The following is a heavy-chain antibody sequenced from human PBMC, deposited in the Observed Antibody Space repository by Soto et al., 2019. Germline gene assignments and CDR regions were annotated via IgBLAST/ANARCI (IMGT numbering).Heavy chain of an antibody. CDR2: INAGNGNT. Sequence: ASVKVSCKASGYTFTSYAMHWVRQAPGQRLEWMGWINAGNGNTKYSQKFQGRVTITRDTSASTAYMELSSLRSEDTAVYYCARMCLRSAGACGMDVWAQGTTVPVSS. CDR1: GYTFTSYA. D-gene: IGHD3-10*01. V-gene: IGHV1-3*01. CDR3: ARMCLRSAGACGMDV. J-gene: IGHJ6*02.